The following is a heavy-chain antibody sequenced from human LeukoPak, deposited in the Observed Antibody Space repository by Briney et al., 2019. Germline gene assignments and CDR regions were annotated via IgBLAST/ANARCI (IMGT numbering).Heavy chain of an antibody. CDR1: GFTFSSYG. CDR3: ASMPRIVVASNHDY. V-gene: IGHV3-30*02. CDR2: IRYDGSNK. J-gene: IGHJ4*02. D-gene: IGHD3-22*01. Sequence: GGSLRLSCAASGFTFSSYGMHWVRQAPGKGLEWVAFIRYDGSNKYYADSVKGRFTISRDNSKNTLYLQMNSLRAEDTAVYYCASMPRIVVASNHDYWGQGTLVTVSS.